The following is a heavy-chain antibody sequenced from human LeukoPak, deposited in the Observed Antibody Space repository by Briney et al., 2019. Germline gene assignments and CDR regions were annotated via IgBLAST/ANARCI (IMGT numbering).Heavy chain of an antibody. V-gene: IGHV4-59*01. CDR3: ARVRDDFWSGYQYYFDY. D-gene: IGHD3-3*01. J-gene: IGHJ4*02. Sequence: NPSETLSLTCTVSGGSISSYYWSWIRQPPGKGLEWIGDVYYSGSTNYNPSLKSRVTISVDTSKNQFSLKLSSVTAADTAVYYCARVRDDFWSGYQYYFDYWGQGTLVTVSS. CDR1: GGSISSYY. CDR2: VYYSGST.